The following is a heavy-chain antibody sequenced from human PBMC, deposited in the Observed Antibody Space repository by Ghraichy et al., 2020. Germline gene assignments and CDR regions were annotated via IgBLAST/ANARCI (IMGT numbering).Heavy chain of an antibody. CDR2: ISIDGSRQ. V-gene: IGHV3-30*04. J-gene: IGHJ5*02. Sequence: GGSLRLSCVGSGFTFNRRALHWVRQAPGKGLVWVAVISIDGSRQHYADSVNGRFTISRDKSKNTLSLHMNSLTEDDTAVYFCATEGAGSAWSSFGSWGQGTLVTVSS. CDR3: ATEGAGSAWSSFGS. CDR1: GFTFNRRA. D-gene: IGHD6-19*01.